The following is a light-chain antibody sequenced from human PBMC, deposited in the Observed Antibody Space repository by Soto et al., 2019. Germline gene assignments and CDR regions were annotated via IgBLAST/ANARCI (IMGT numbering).Light chain of an antibody. CDR1: CSNIGGNY. V-gene: IGLV1-51*01. CDR2: DNY. J-gene: IGLJ2*01. Sequence: QSALAQPPSISAAPGQKVTISCSGSCSNIGGNYVSWYQHVPRTAPKLLIYDNYKRASGSPDRFSASKSGTSATLGITGLQTGDEADYYCGTWDSSLDTVVFGGGTKLTVL. CDR3: GTWDSSLDTVV.